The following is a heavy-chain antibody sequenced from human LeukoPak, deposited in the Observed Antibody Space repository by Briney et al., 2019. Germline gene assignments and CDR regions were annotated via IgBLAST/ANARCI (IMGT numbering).Heavy chain of an antibody. D-gene: IGHD1-26*01. Sequence: VASVRVSCKASGYTFTGYYMHWVRQAPGQGLEWMGWINPNSGGTNYAQKFQGRVTMTRDMSISTAYMELSRLRSDDTAVYYCARDGPRLWELRLISHNWFDPWGQGTLVTVSS. V-gene: IGHV1-2*02. CDR1: GYTFTGYY. CDR3: ARDGPRLWELRLISHNWFDP. J-gene: IGHJ5*02. CDR2: INPNSGGT.